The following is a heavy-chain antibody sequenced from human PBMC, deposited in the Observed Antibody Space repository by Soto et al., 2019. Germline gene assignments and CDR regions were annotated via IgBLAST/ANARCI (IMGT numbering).Heavy chain of an antibody. CDR2: IYYSGST. Sequence: ETLSLTCTVSGGSISSYYWSWIRQPPGKGLEWIGYIYYSGSTNYNPSLKSRVTISVDTSKNQFSLKLSSVTAADTAVYYCARGHPPRDYDFWSGSAFDYWGQGTLVTVSS. J-gene: IGHJ4*02. V-gene: IGHV4-59*01. CDR3: ARGHPPRDYDFWSGSAFDY. CDR1: GGSISSYY. D-gene: IGHD3-3*01.